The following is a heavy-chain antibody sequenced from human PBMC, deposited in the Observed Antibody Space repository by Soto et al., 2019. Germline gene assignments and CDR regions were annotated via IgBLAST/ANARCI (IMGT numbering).Heavy chain of an antibody. Sequence: QVQLVQSGAEVKKPGASVKVSCKTSGFPFNIYGFSWVRQAPGQGLEWLGWISAYSGNTNYAQNFQDRVTMTTDTSTTTAYMELRSLRYDDTAVYYCARDHDIAARRGLGWFDPWGQGTLVTVSS. CDR2: ISAYSGNT. J-gene: IGHJ5*02. CDR3: ARDHDIAARRGLGWFDP. V-gene: IGHV1-18*01. CDR1: GFPFNIYG. D-gene: IGHD6-6*01.